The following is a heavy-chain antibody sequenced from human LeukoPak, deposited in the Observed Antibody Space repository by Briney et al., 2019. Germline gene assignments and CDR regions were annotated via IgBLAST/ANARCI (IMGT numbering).Heavy chain of an antibody. D-gene: IGHD3-10*01. V-gene: IGHV3-64D*09. CDR1: GFSFSDHY. Sequence: GGSLRLSCAASGFSFSDHYMSWIRQAPGKGLEHVSTINTNGDDTYHADSVKGRFTISRDNSKRTLYLQMSSLRAEDTAVYYCVKDLRGGGYYTSFDYWGQGTLVTVSS. J-gene: IGHJ4*02. CDR2: INTNGDDT. CDR3: VKDLRGGGYYTSFDY.